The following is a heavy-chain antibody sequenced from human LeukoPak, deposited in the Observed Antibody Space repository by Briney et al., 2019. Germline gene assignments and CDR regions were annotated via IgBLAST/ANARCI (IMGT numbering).Heavy chain of an antibody. J-gene: IGHJ3*02. CDR1: GFTFSSYG. D-gene: IGHD1-26*01. Sequence: GGSLRLSCAASGFTFSSYGMHWVRQAPGKGLEWVAVISYDGSNKYYADSVKGRFTISRDNSKNTLYLQMNSLRAEDTAVYYCARDSGSYSNGAFDIWGQGTMVTVSS. V-gene: IGHV3-30*03. CDR2: ISYDGSNK. CDR3: ARDSGSYSNGAFDI.